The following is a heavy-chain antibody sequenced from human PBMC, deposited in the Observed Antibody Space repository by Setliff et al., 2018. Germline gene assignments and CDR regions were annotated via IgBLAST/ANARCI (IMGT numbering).Heavy chain of an antibody. V-gene: IGHV5-51*01. CDR2: IFPGNSDT. J-gene: IGHJ4*01. D-gene: IGHD3-22*01. CDR1: GYSFSSYW. Sequence: GESLKISCKGSGYSFSSYWIGWVRQMPGKGLEWMGIIFPGNSDTRYSPSFQGQVAISADKSISTAYLQWSSLRASDTAMYYCARESYDSSGYIYYFDYWGHGTLVTVSS. CDR3: ARESYDSSGYIYYFDY.